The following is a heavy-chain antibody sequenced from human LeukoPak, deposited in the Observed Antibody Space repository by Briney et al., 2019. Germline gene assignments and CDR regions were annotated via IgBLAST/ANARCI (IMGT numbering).Heavy chain of an antibody. Sequence: SETLSLTCTVSGGSISSYYWSWIRQPPGKGLEWIGYIYYSGSTNYNPSLRSRVTISVDTSKNQFSLKLSSVTAADTAVYYCARERITMGGNWFDPWGQGTLVTVSS. CDR3: ARERITMGGNWFDP. V-gene: IGHV4-59*01. CDR2: IYYSGST. CDR1: GGSISSYY. D-gene: IGHD3-10*01. J-gene: IGHJ5*02.